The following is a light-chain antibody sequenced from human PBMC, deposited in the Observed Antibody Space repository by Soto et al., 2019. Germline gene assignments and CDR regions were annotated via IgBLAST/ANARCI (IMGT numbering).Light chain of an antibody. Sequence: ETVMTQSPATLSVSPGERATLSCRASQSVSTNLAWYQQKPGQTPRLLIYDASIRATSGPANFSGSGSGTEFTLTIGSLQSEDLAVYYCQQYNSWPLTFGGGTKVEIK. CDR3: QQYNSWPLT. V-gene: IGKV3-15*01. J-gene: IGKJ4*01. CDR1: QSVSTN. CDR2: DAS.